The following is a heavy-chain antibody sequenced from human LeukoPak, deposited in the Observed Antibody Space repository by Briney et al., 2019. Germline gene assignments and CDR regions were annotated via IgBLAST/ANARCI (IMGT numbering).Heavy chain of an antibody. CDR1: GYTFTSYY. Sequence: ASVTVSCKASGYTFTSYYMHWVRQAPGQGLEWMGIINPSGGSTTYAQKFQGRVTMTRDTSTSTVYMELSSLRSEDTALYYCARGGPEYLSDYWGQGTLVTVSS. J-gene: IGHJ4*02. V-gene: IGHV1-46*01. D-gene: IGHD2-2*02. CDR3: ARGGPEYLSDY. CDR2: INPSGGST.